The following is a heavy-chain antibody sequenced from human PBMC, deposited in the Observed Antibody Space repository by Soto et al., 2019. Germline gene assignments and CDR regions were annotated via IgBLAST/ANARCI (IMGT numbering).Heavy chain of an antibody. Sequence: EVQLLESGGGLVQPGGSLRLSCAASGFNFNSYAMSWVRQAPGKGLEWVSTISGSGGSTYYADSVKGRFAMSRDKSKKTLDILYLQMNSLRADDTAVYYCAKEGTSSNWGRFDPWGQGTLVTVSS. CDR3: AKEGTSSNWGRFDP. CDR2: ISGSGGST. CDR1: GFNFNSYA. D-gene: IGHD7-27*01. J-gene: IGHJ5*02. V-gene: IGHV3-23*01.